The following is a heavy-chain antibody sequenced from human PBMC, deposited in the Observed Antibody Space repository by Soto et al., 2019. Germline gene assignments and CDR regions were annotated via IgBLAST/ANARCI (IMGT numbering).Heavy chain of an antibody. J-gene: IGHJ1*01. CDR3: ATYGGDSGGFEYFKY. V-gene: IGHV3-23*01. Sequence: EVQLLESGGGLVQPGGSLRLSCAASGLTFSSYGMTWVRQAPGKGLEWVSAISGSGDTYNVDSLKGRFTISRDNSKSTLFLQMNSRRAEDTAVYYCATYGGDSGGFEYFKYWGQGTLVTVSS. CDR2: ISGSGDT. D-gene: IGHD2-21*02. CDR1: GLTFSSYG.